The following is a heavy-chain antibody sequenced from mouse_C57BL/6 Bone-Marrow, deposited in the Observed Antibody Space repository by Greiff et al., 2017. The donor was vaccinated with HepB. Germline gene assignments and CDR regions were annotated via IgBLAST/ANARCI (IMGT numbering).Heavy chain of an antibody. CDR1: GFSFTSYG. D-gene: IGHD2-1*01. CDR3: AKNEEIYYGNYSYAMDY. Sequence: VKLMESGPGLVQPSQSLSITCTVSGFSFTSYGVHWVRQSPGKGLEWLGVIWRGGSTDYNAAFMSRLSITKDNSKSQVFFKMNSLQADDTAIYYFAKNEEIYYGNYSYAMDYWGQGTSVTVSS. J-gene: IGHJ4*01. CDR2: IWRGGST. V-gene: IGHV2-5*01.